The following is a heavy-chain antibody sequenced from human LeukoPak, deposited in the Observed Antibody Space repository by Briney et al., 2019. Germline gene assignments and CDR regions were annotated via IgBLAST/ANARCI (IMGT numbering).Heavy chain of an antibody. Sequence: SQTLSLTCTVSGGSISSGDYYWSWIRQPPGKGLEWIGYIYYSGSTYYNPFLKSRVTISVDTSKNQFSLKLSSVTAADTAVYYCARGNYSSSSKNFDYWGQGTLVTVSS. D-gene: IGHD6-13*01. CDR1: GGSISSGDYY. J-gene: IGHJ4*02. CDR3: ARGNYSSSSKNFDY. CDR2: IYYSGST. V-gene: IGHV4-30-4*01.